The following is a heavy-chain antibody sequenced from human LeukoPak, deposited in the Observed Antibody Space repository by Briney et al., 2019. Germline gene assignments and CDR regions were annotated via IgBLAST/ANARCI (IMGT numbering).Heavy chain of an antibody. CDR3: AKSGRNWAYLEY. CDR2: IWYDGTNK. Sequence: PGRSLRLSCEASGFTFSSYGMHWVRQAPGRGLEWVAVIWYDGTNKYYADSVRGRFTISRDSSKNTLYLQMNSLRAEDTAVYYCAKSGRNWAYLEYWGQGTLVTVSS. J-gene: IGHJ4*02. V-gene: IGHV3-33*06. D-gene: IGHD7-27*01. CDR1: GFTFSSYG.